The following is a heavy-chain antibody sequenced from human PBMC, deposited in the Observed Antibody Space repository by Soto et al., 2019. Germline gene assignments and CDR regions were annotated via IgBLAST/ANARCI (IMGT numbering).Heavy chain of an antibody. CDR2: IYYSGST. Sequence: LSLTCTVSGGSISSSSYYWGWIRQPPGKGLEWIGSIYYSGSTYYNPSLKGRVTISVDTSKNQFSLKLSSVTAADTAVYYCARRTVVVAGFPFYMDVWGKGTTVTVSS. CDR1: GGSISSSSYY. J-gene: IGHJ6*03. CDR3: ARRTVVVAGFPFYMDV. V-gene: IGHV4-39*01. D-gene: IGHD6-19*01.